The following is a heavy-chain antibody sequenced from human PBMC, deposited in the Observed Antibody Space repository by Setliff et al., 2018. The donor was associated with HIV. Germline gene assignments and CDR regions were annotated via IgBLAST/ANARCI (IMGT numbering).Heavy chain of an antibody. D-gene: IGHD3-22*01. V-gene: IGHV4-34*01. CDR3: ASRVYYYDESRILREEGFVP. CDR1: GGSFSGYY. J-gene: IGHJ5*02. Sequence: SETLSLTCTVYGGSFSGYYWTWIRQPPGKGLEFIGEMNHRGVIKYLSSLKSRVTMAVDTSKKQFSLELSSVTAADTAVYYCASRVYYYDESRILREEGFVPWGQGTLVTVSS. CDR2: MNHRGVI.